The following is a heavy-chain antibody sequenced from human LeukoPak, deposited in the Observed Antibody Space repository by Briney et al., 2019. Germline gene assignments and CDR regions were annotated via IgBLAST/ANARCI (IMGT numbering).Heavy chain of an antibody. CDR1: GGSISSSSYY. Sequence: SETLSLTCTVSGGSISSSSYYWGWIRQPPGKGLEWIGSIYYSGSAYYNPSLKSRVTISVDTSKNQFSLKLSSVTAADTAVYYCARIVRGYCSGGSCYNFDYWGQGTLVTVSS. CDR2: IYYSGSA. J-gene: IGHJ4*02. V-gene: IGHV4-39*07. CDR3: ARIVRGYCSGGSCYNFDY. D-gene: IGHD2-15*01.